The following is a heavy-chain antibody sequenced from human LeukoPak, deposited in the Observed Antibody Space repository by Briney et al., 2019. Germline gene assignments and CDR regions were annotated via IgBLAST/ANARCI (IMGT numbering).Heavy chain of an antibody. D-gene: IGHD3-10*01. CDR1: GFTFSSYW. CDR3: ASGSPFDY. CDR2: INSDGSST. V-gene: IGHV3-74*03. Sequence: GGSLRLSCAASGFTFSSYWMHWVCQAPGKGVVWVSRINSDGSSTTYADSVKGRFTISRDNAKNTLYLQMNRLRAEDTAVYYCASGSPFDYWGQGPLVTVSS. J-gene: IGHJ4*02.